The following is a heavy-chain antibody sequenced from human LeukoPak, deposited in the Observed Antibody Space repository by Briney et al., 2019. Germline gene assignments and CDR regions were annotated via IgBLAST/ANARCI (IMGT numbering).Heavy chain of an antibody. D-gene: IGHD3-22*01. Sequence: SETLSLTCAVYGGSFSGYYWSWIRQPPGKGLEWIGEINHSGSTNYNPSLKSRVTISVDTSKNQFSLKLSSMTAADTAVYYCARPITMIPKDAFDIWGQGTMVTVSS. CDR3: ARPITMIPKDAFDI. V-gene: IGHV4-34*01. CDR1: GGSFSGYY. J-gene: IGHJ3*02. CDR2: INHSGST.